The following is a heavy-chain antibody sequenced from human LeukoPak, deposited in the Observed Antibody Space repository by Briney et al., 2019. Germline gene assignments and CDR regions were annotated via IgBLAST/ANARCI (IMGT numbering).Heavy chain of an antibody. J-gene: IGHJ6*03. Sequence: GGSLRLSCTASGFTFSSYNMNWVRQTPGKGLEWLSYISGSSGTIYYADSVKGRFTISRDNAKNSLDLQMNSLRDEDTALYYCARAFSSSWYDYYYYYMDVWGKGTTVTVSS. CDR3: ARAFSSSWYDYYYYYMDV. CDR1: GFTFSSYN. D-gene: IGHD6-13*01. CDR2: ISGSSGTI. V-gene: IGHV3-48*02.